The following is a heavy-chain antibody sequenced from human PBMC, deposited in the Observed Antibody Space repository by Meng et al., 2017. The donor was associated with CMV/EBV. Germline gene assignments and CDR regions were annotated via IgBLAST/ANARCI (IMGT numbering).Heavy chain of an antibody. V-gene: IGHV4-34*01. CDR3: ARGSTSVTMIVVVFTAASLAYDS. CDR2: INHRGST. D-gene: IGHD3-22*01. Sequence: ESLKISCAASGFTFSSYAMHWVRQAPGKGLEWIGEINHRGSTNYNPSIKSRLTISLDTSKNQFSMKLKSVTAADTAVYYCARGSTSVTMIVVVFTAASLAYDSWGQGTLVTVSS. J-gene: IGHJ4*02. CDR1: GFTFSSYA.